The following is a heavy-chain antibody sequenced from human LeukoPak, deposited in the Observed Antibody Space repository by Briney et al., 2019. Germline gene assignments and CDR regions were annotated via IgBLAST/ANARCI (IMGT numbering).Heavy chain of an antibody. V-gene: IGHV1-69*04. CDR2: IIPIRGTV. D-gene: IGHD7-27*01. CDR3: ARANWGVKVIGDYYYYGMDV. J-gene: IGHJ6*02. Sequence: VASVKVSCKASGGTFSSYAISWVRQAPGQGLEWMGRIIPIRGTVNYAQKFQGRLTITADKSTSTAYMELSRLRSDDTAVYYCARANWGVKVIGDYYYYGMDVWGQGTTVTVSS. CDR1: GGTFSSYA.